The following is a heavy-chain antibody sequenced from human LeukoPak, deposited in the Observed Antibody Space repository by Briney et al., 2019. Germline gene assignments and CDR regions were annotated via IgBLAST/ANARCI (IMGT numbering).Heavy chain of an antibody. CDR3: ARPGRGLWFGLTLIDY. V-gene: IGHV5-51*01. Sequence: GESLQISCKGSGYSFTTYWIGCGRQMRGEGLEWMGIIYPSDSDTRYSPSFQGQVTISADKSISTASLQWSSLKASDTAMYYCARPGRGLWFGLTLIDYWGQGTLVTVSS. D-gene: IGHD3-10*01. J-gene: IGHJ4*02. CDR1: GYSFTTYW. CDR2: IYPSDSDT.